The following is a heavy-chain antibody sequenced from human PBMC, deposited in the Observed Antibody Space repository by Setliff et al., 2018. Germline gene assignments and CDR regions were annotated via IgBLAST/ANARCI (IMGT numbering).Heavy chain of an antibody. CDR1: GFAFTSYH. D-gene: IGHD6-6*01. V-gene: IGHV3-48*01. J-gene: IGHJ1*01. Sequence: GGSLRLSCVTSGFAFTSYHMTWVRQAPGKGLEWISYISTSSGTRYYADSVKGRFTISRDNANQSLYLQMNSLRAEDTAVYYCARDRDDGSSFAEYFQHWGQGTLVTVSS. CDR2: ISTSSGTR. CDR3: ARDRDDGSSFAEYFQH.